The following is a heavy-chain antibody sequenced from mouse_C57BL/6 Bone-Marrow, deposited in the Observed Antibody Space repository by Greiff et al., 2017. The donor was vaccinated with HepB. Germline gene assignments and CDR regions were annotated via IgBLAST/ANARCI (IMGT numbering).Heavy chain of an antibody. V-gene: IGHV14-2*01. CDR1: GFNIKDYY. CDR2: IDPEDGAT. CDR3: ARSGPGFAY. Sequence: EVQRVESGAELVKPGASVKLSCTASGFNIKDYYMHWVKQRTEQGLEWIGRIDPEDGATKYAPKFQGKATITADTSSNTAYLQLSSLTSEDTAVYYCARSGPGFAYWGQGTLVTVSA. J-gene: IGHJ3*01.